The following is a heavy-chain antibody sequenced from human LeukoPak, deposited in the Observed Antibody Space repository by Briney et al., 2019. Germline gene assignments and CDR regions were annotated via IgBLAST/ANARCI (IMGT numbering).Heavy chain of an antibody. J-gene: IGHJ4*02. Sequence: LRLSCAASGFTFSSYAMSWVRQPPGKGLEWIGYIYYSGSTYYNPSLKSRVTISVDTSKNQFSLKLSSVTAADTAVYYCARVGGMITFGGVIAYYFDYWGQGTLVTVSS. CDR2: IYYSGST. V-gene: IGHV4-30-4*08. CDR1: GFTFSSYA. CDR3: ARVGGMITFGGVIAYYFDY. D-gene: IGHD3-16*02.